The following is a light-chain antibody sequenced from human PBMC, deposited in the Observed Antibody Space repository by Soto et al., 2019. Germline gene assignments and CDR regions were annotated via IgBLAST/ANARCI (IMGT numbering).Light chain of an antibody. Sequence: ILLTQSPGSLSVFPGERASLSCRASQNVNNRLAWYQQKAGQAPRLLISGASSRATGIPDRFSGSGSGTEFTLTISRLEPEDFAVYYCQQFSSYPLTFGGGTTGDIK. CDR1: QNVNNR. CDR2: GAS. V-gene: IGKV3-20*01. J-gene: IGKJ4*01. CDR3: QQFSSYPLT.